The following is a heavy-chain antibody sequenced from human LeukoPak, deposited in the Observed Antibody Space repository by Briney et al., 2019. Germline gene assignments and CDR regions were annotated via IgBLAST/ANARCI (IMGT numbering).Heavy chain of an antibody. CDR2: IKRDGSDT. V-gene: IGHV3-7*01. D-gene: IGHD3-22*01. CDR1: GFAFSSYW. J-gene: IGHJ4*02. Sequence: GGSLRLSCAASGFAFSSYWMSWVRQAPGKGLEWVANIKRDGSDTSYVDSVKGRFTISRDNAKNSLYLQLNSLRAEDTAVYYCARDANYYDSRGENYFNCWGQGTLLTVSS. CDR3: ARDANYYDSRGENYFNC.